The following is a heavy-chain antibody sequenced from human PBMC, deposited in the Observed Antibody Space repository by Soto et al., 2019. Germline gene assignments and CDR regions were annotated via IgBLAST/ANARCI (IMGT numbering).Heavy chain of an antibody. CDR1: GDSVRNQY. CDR3: ARTIDYGYMDV. CDR2: IYRSGST. V-gene: IGHV4-4*09. J-gene: IGHJ6*03. D-gene: IGHD3-16*01. Sequence: QVQMQESGPGLVKPSETLSLTCTVSGDSVRNQYWSWIRRPPGRGLEWIGYIYRSGSTKYNPSLKSRLTISVDTSKISFSLKLSSGTAADTAVYYCARTIDYGYMDVWVKGTTVTDS.